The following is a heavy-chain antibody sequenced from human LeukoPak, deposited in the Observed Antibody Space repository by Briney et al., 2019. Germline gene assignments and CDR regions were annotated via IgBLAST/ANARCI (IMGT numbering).Heavy chain of an antibody. J-gene: IGHJ3*02. V-gene: IGHV4-4*02. CDR2: IYHSGST. Sequence: SETLSLTCAVSGGSISSSNWWSWVRQPPGKGLEWIGEIYHSGSTNYNPSLKSRVTISVDKSKNQFSLKLSSVTAADTAVYYCARATDSSSWYWGAFDIWGQGTMVTVSS. CDR1: GGSISSSNW. CDR3: ARATDSSSWYWGAFDI. D-gene: IGHD6-13*01.